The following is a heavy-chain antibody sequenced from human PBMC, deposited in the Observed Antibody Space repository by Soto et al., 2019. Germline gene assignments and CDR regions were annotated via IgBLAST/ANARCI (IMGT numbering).Heavy chain of an antibody. CDR1: GFTVSSKY. CDR2: IQSGGTT. V-gene: IGHV3-66*01. CDR3: ARDDILCSGGSCYGVLIDV. D-gene: IGHD2-15*01. J-gene: IGHJ6*03. Sequence: EVQLVESGGGLVQPGGSLRLSCAASGFTVSSKYMSWVRQAPGKGLEWVSLIQSGGTTYYADSVKGRFTISRDSSKNMLHLRMDSLRAEDTSGYYCARDDILCSGGSCYGVLIDVWGKGTMVTVSS.